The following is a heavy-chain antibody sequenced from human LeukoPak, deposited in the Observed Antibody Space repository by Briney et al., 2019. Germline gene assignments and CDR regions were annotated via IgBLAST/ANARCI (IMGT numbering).Heavy chain of an antibody. Sequence: GGSLRLSCAASGFTISNYWMSWVRQAPGKGLEWVANIKQDGSEKFYVDSVKGRFTISRDNAKNSLYLQMNSLRAEDTAVYYCASGQQLGYWGQGTLVTVSS. J-gene: IGHJ4*02. CDR2: IKQDGSEK. V-gene: IGHV3-7*01. CDR1: GFTISNYW. CDR3: ASGQQLGY. D-gene: IGHD6-6*01.